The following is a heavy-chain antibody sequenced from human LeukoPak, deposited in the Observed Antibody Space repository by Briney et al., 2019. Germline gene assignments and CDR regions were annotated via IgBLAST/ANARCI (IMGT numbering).Heavy chain of an antibody. D-gene: IGHD3-3*01. CDR2: IYSSAST. Sequence: SSETLSRNCSGSGFSMSGHYWMWLRQPPGMELVWTGYIYSSASTNYKLYLQTRVTISEDTSKNQFSLRLASVTTADTAVYYCARVPTIYGVDMYYFDYWGQGTLVTVSS. CDR3: ARVPTIYGVDMYYFDY. V-gene: IGHV4-59*11. J-gene: IGHJ4*02. CDR1: GFSMSGHY.